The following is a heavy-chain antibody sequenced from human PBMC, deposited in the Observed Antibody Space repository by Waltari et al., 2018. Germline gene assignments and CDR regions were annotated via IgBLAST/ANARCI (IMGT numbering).Heavy chain of an antibody. CDR3: ARGYGSGRVEVHYYYMDV. CDR2: IIPIFGTA. Sequence: QVQLVQSGAEVKKPGSSVKVSCKASGGTFSSYAISWVRQAPGQGLEWMGGIIPIFGTANYAQKFQGRVTITTDESTSTAYMERSSLRSEDTAVYYCARGYGSGRVEVHYYYMDVWGKGTTVTVSS. J-gene: IGHJ6*03. V-gene: IGHV1-69*05. CDR1: GGTFSSYA. D-gene: IGHD3-10*01.